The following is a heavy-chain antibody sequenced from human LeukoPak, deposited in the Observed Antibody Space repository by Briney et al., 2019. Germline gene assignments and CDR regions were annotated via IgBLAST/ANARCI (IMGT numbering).Heavy chain of an antibody. CDR1: GYTFTSNY. CDR2: IIPIFGTA. D-gene: IGHD3-22*01. CDR3: ASSRGPYNWFDP. V-gene: IGHV1-69*13. J-gene: IGHJ5*02. Sequence: ASVKVSCKASGYTFTSNYIHWVRQAPGQGLEWMGGIIPIFGTANYAQKFQGRVTITADESTSTAYMELSSLRSEDTAVYYCASSRGPYNWFDPWGQGTLVTVSS.